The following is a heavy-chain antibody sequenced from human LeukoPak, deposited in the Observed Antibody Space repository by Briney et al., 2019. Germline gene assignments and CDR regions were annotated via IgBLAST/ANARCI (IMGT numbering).Heavy chain of an antibody. J-gene: IGHJ4*02. Sequence: PGGSLRLSCAASGFTFSDYYMTWIRQAPGKGLEWLSFISTSGTTIYYADSVRGRFTISRDNAKNSLYLQMNSLRAEDAAVYYCARAIEYCSSTSCYYYFDYWGQGTLVTVSS. CDR2: ISTSGTTI. V-gene: IGHV3-11*04. D-gene: IGHD2-2*01. CDR1: GFTFSDYY. CDR3: ARAIEYCSSTSCYYYFDY.